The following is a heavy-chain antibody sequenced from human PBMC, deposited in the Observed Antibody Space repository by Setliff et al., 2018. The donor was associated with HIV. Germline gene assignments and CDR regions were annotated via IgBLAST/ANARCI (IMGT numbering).Heavy chain of an antibody. J-gene: IGHJ4*02. CDR1: GPSINIHY. CDR3: AKGAGFYGDYTFDH. D-gene: IGHD4-17*01. CDR2: IYSTGST. Sequence: NPSETLSLTCTVSGPSINIHYWSWIRQSPGKAFEWIGYIYSTGSTNYNPSLQSRVTISMVASRNQFSLKVTSVTAADTAVYYCAKGAGFYGDYTFDHWGQGRQVT. V-gene: IGHV4-59*11.